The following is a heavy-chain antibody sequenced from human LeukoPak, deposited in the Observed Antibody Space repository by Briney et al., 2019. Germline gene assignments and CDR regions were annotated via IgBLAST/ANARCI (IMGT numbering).Heavy chain of an antibody. CDR1: GYTFTSYG. CDR2: ISAYNGNT. D-gene: IGHD1-1*01. Sequence: ASVKVSCKASGYTFTSYGISWARQAPGQGLEWMGWISAYNGNTNYAQKLQGRVTMTTDTSTSTAYMELRSLRSDDTAVYYCARGLGTTGTTFRYTYYFDYWGQGTLVTVSS. J-gene: IGHJ4*02. V-gene: IGHV1-18*01. CDR3: ARGLGTTGTTFRYTYYFDY.